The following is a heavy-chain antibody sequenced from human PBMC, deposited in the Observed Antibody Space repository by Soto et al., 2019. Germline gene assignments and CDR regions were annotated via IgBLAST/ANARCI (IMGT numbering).Heavy chain of an antibody. V-gene: IGHV4-59*02. J-gene: IGHJ4*02. CDR3: ASESPSSSSGYYFDY. CDR2: IFYSGST. D-gene: IGHD6-6*01. Sequence: SETLSLTCTVSGGSVNSYYWSWIRQPPGKGLEWIGYIFYSGSTKSNPSLKSRVTMSVDMSKNQFSLRLTSVTAADTAVYYCASESPSSSSGYYFDYWGQGTLVTVSS. CDR1: GGSVNSYY.